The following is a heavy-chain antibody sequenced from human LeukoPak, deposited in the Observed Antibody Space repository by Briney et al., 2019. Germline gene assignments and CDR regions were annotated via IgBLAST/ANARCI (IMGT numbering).Heavy chain of an antibody. Sequence: SETLSLTCTVSGYSISSGYYWGWIRQPPGKGLEWIGSIYHSGSTYYNPSLNSRVTISVDTSKNQFSLKLRFVTAADTAVYYCARVRYDFWGGYSQPIDYWGQGTLVTVSS. J-gene: IGHJ4*02. CDR1: GYSISSGYY. CDR3: ARVRYDFWGGYSQPIDY. V-gene: IGHV4-38-2*02. CDR2: IYHSGST. D-gene: IGHD3-3*01.